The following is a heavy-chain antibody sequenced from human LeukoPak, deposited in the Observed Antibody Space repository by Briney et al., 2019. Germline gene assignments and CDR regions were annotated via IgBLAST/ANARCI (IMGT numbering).Heavy chain of an antibody. CDR3: AKDHLPGIVVADRDY. Sequence: GGSLRLSCAASGFTFSQFAVHWVRQAPGKGLEWVAFIRYDGSNNYYADSVKGRFTISRDNSKNTLYLQINSLRAEDTAVYYCAKDHLPGIVVADRDYWGLGTLVTVSS. D-gene: IGHD6-19*01. J-gene: IGHJ4*02. CDR1: GFTFSQFA. V-gene: IGHV3-30*02. CDR2: IRYDGSNN.